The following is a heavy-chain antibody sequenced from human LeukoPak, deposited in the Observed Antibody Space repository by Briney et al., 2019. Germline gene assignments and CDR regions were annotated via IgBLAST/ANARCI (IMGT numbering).Heavy chain of an antibody. CDR3: ARMITFGGVIVT. D-gene: IGHD3-16*02. CDR2: IKQDGIEK. CDR1: GFTFSSYW. J-gene: IGHJ5*02. V-gene: IGHV3-7*01. Sequence: GGSLRLSCGASGFTFSSYWMSWVRQAPGKGLEWVANIKQDGIEKYFVDSVKGRFTISRDNSKNTLYLQMNSLRAEDTAVYYCARMITFGGVIVTWGQGTLVTVSS.